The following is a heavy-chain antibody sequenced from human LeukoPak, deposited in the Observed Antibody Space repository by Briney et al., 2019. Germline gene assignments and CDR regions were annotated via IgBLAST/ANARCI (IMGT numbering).Heavy chain of an antibody. CDR2: INTNTGNP. V-gene: IGHV7-4-1*02. D-gene: IGHD7-27*01. CDR3: ARDHVKLGSNFHPFDAFDI. J-gene: IGHJ3*02. CDR1: GYTFTSYD. Sequence: GASVKVSCKASGYTFTSYDINWARQAPGQGLEWMGWINTNTGNPTYAQGFTGRFVFSLDTSVSTAYLQISSLKTEDTAVYYCARDHVKLGSNFHPFDAFDIWGQGTMVTVSS.